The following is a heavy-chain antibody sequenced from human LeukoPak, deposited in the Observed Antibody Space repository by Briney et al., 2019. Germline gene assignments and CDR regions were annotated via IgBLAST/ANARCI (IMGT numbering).Heavy chain of an antibody. V-gene: IGHV3-53*01. J-gene: IGHJ4*02. D-gene: IGHD3/OR15-3a*01. CDR2: IYSGGST. Sequence: PGGSLRLSCAVSGFTVSSNYMSWVRQAPGKELEWVSVIYSGGSTHYADSVKGRFTISRDNSKNTLFLQMNSLRAEDTVVYYCARADGTGGPYDYWGQGTLVTVSS. CDR3: ARADGTGGPYDY. CDR1: GFTVSSNY.